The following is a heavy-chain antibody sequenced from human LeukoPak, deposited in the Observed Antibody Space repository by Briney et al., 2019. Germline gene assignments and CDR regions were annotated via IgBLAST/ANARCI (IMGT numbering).Heavy chain of an antibody. CDR3: ARGAYCSSINCYGFDY. D-gene: IGHD2-2*01. CDR1: GGSISSSSYY. V-gene: IGHV4-39*07. J-gene: IGHJ4*02. Sequence: SETLSLTCTVSGGSISSSSYYWGWIRQPPGKGLEWIGSIYYSGSTYYNPSLKSRVTFSVDTSKKQFSLKLNSVTAADTAVYYCARGAYCSSINCYGFDYWGQGTLVTVSS. CDR2: IYYSGST.